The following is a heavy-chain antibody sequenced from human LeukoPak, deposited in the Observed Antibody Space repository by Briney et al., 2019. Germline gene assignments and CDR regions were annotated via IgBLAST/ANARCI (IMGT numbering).Heavy chain of an antibody. D-gene: IGHD3-22*01. CDR2: ISYSGST. Sequence: SETLSLTCTVSGGSISSYFWSRIRQPPGKGLEWIGYISYSGSTSYNPSLKSRVTISVDTSNNQFSLKLNSVSAADTAVYYCARYYFDSRDYYYYLDYWGQGTLVTVSS. J-gene: IGHJ4*02. V-gene: IGHV4-59*01. CDR1: GGSISSYF. CDR3: ARYYFDSRDYYYYLDY.